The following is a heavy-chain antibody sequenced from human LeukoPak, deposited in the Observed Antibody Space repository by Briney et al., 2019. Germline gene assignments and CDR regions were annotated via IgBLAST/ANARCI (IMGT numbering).Heavy chain of an antibody. Sequence: GGSLRLSCAGSGFTLSNDWMHWVRQGPGKGLAWVARIYSDGGRTTYADSVKGRFTISGDNAKNTLYLQMNSLRVDDTAVYYCTRSGRGGAFDIWGQGTTVTVSS. CDR1: GFTLSNDW. CDR2: IYSDGGRT. V-gene: IGHV3-74*03. CDR3: TRSGRGGAFDI. D-gene: IGHD1-26*01. J-gene: IGHJ3*02.